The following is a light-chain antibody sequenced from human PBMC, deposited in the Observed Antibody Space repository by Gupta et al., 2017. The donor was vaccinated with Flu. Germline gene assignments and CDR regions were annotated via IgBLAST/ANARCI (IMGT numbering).Light chain of an antibody. V-gene: IGKV2-30*01. Sequence: EVVLTQSPLSLPVPFGPPASISCRPSQSLVYSDGNTYLNRFQQKPGQSPTRLLYKVSNRDSGVPDRISGSGSGTDFTLKISRVEAEDVGVYYCMQGTHWLSWTFGQGTKVEIK. J-gene: IGKJ1*01. CDR2: KVS. CDR1: QSLVYSDGNTY. CDR3: MQGTHWLSWT.